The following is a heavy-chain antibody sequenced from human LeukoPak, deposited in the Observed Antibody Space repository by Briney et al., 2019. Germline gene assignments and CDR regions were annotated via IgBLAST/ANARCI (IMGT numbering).Heavy chain of an antibody. CDR3: AIKDYGDYLDY. Sequence: GGSLTLPCADSVHTLSEYYMSLVHQAPGKGLEWVSYISSSGTSTNYADSVKGRFTISRDNAKNSLYLQMNSLRAEDTAVYYCAIKDYGDYLDYWGQGTLVTVSS. J-gene: IGHJ4*02. V-gene: IGHV3-11*03. CDR1: VHTLSEYY. CDR2: ISSSGTST. D-gene: IGHD4-17*01.